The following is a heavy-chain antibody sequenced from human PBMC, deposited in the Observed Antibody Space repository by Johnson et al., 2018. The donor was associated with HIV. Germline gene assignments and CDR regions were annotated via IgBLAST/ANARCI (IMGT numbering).Heavy chain of an antibody. D-gene: IGHD1-26*01. CDR2: ISYDGSNK. CDR3: AKDEGELGAFDI. Sequence: QMMLVESGGGVVQPGRSLRLSCAASGFTFSSYALHWVRQAPGKGLEWVAVISYDGSNKYYADSVKGRFTISRDNSKNTLYLQMNSLRAEETAVYYCAKDEGELGAFDIWGQGTMVTVSS. V-gene: IGHV3-30-3*01. J-gene: IGHJ3*02. CDR1: GFTFSSYA.